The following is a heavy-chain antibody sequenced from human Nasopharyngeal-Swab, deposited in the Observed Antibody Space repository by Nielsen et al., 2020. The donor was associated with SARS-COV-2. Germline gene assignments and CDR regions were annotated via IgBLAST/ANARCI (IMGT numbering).Heavy chain of an antibody. CDR2: IKLHGTEK. CDR3: ARCRGGVPGITFAFDI. V-gene: IGHV3-7*01. J-gene: IGHJ3*02. CDR1: GFTFSNYW. D-gene: IGHD3-16*01. Sequence: GESLKISCAASGFTFSNYWMTWVRQAPGKGLEWVANIKLHGTEKYYVGSVRGRFTISRDNAKNSLSLQMNSLRAEDTAVYYCARCRGGVPGITFAFDIWGQGTMVAVSS.